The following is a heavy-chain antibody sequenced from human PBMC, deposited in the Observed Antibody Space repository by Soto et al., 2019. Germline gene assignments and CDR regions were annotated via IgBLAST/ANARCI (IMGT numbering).Heavy chain of an antibody. CDR2: IIPIFGTA. Sequence: GASVKVSCKASGGTFSSYAISWVRQAPGQGLEWMGGIIPIFGTANYAQKFQGRVTITADKSTSTAYMELSSLRSEDTAVYYCARVGGRFRRITMVRGVPFDYWDQGTLVTVSS. D-gene: IGHD3-10*01. V-gene: IGHV1-69*06. J-gene: IGHJ4*02. CDR1: GGTFSSYA. CDR3: ARVGGRFRRITMVRGVPFDY.